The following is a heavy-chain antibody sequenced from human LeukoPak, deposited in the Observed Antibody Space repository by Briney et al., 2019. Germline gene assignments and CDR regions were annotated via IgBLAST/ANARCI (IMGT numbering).Heavy chain of an antibody. CDR1: GGTFSSYA. CDR2: IIPIFGTA. CDR3: ARGNIVVVPAAPNNGMDV. J-gene: IGHJ6*02. Sequence: SVTVSCKASGGTFSSYATSWVRQAPGQGLEWMGGIIPIFGTANYAQKFQGRVTITADESTSTAYMELSSLRSEDTAVYYCARGNIVVVPAAPNNGMDVWGQGTTVTVSS. D-gene: IGHD2-2*01. V-gene: IGHV1-69*01.